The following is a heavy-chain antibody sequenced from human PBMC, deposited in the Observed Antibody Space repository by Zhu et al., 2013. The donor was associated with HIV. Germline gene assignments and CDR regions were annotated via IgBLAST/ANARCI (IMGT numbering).Heavy chain of an antibody. CDR3: ARRPRLGTNNWDNWFDP. D-gene: IGHD2-8*01. CDR2: INPNNGDT. CDR1: GYTFTDYY. J-gene: IGHJ5*02. V-gene: IGHV1-2*07. Sequence: QVQLVQSGAEVKKSGASVKVSCKASGYTFTDYYIHWVRQAPGQRLEWMGCINPNNGDTHYAHNIQGRVSMTRDTSITTVYMELKSLRSDDTTIYYCARRPRLGTNNWDNWFDPVGPRGTQVTVSS.